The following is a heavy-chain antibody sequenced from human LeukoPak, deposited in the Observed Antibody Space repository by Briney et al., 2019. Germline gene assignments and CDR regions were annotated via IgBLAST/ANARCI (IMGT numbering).Heavy chain of an antibody. CDR2: INSDGSST. CDR3: AKEGTGIHFDY. D-gene: IGHD1-1*01. V-gene: IGHV3-74*01. J-gene: IGHJ4*02. CDR1: GFTFSNFW. Sequence: PGGSLRLSCAASGFTFSNFWMHWVRQAPGKGLVWVSRINSDGSSTTYADSVKGRFTISRDNAKNTLYLQMNSLRAGDTAMFYCAKEGTGIHFDYWGQGTLVTVSS.